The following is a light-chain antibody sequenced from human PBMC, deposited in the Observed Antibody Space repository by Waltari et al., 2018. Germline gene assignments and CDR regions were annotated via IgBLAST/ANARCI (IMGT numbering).Light chain of an antibody. J-gene: IGLJ2*01. Sequence: QSALTQPASVSASLGQSIPIPCTGTSSDVATYNRVSWYQQYPGKAPELILYDVVNRPSGVSNRFSGSKSGNTASLTISGLQAEDEADYYCSSYAKTFVLLFGGGTKVSVL. CDR2: DVV. V-gene: IGLV2-14*03. CDR3: SSYAKTFVLL. CDR1: SSDVATYNR.